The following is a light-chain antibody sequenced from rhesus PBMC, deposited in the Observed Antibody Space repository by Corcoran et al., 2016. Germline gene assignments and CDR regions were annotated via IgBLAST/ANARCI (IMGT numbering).Light chain of an antibody. CDR3: QQSSNLSPLT. Sequence: ETVVTQSPATLSLSPGERATLSCRASQSVGSYLAWYQQKPGQAPRLLIYGATSRATGIPDRFSGSGSGTDFTLPISSLEPEDVGVYYCQQSSNLSPLTFGGGTKVEIK. CDR1: QSVGSY. V-gene: IGKV3-24*04. CDR2: GAT. J-gene: IGKJ4*01.